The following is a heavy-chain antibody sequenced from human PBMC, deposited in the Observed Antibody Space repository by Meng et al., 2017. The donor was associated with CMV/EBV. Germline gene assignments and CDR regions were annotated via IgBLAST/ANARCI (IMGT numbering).Heavy chain of an antibody. CDR1: GGTFTSYY. V-gene: IGHV1-46*01. J-gene: IGHJ6*02. CDR2: INPSGGST. D-gene: IGHD2-2*02. CDR3: ARAPSPLYCSSTSCYTGGMDV. Sequence: ASVKVSCKASGGTFTSYYMHWVRQAPGQGLEWMGIINPSGGSTSYAQKFQGRVTMTRDTSTSTVYMELSSLRSEDTAVYYCARAPSPLYCSSTSCYTGGMDVWGQGTTVTVSS.